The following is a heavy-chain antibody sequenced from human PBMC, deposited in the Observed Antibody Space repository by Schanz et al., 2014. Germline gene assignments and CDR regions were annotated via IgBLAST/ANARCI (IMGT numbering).Heavy chain of an antibody. CDR2: IKHDGSGK. V-gene: IGHV3-7*02. Sequence: EVQLVESGGGLVQPGGSLRLSCTASGFTFSDYWMSWVRQAPGKGPEWVANIKHDGSGKDYVDSVEGRFTISRDNAKNTLYLQMNTLRAEDAAVYYCARGGPASYFDDWGQGTLVTVSS. CDR3: ARGGPASYFDD. J-gene: IGHJ4*02. CDR1: GFTFSDYW.